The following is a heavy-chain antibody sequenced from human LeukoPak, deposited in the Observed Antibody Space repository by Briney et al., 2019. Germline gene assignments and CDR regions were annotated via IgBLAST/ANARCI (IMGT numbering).Heavy chain of an antibody. J-gene: IGHJ3*02. V-gene: IGHV1-24*01. CDR2: FDPEEGET. CDR1: GYTLTELS. Sequence: ASVKVSCKVFGYTLTELSIHWVRQAPGKGLEWMGSFDPEEGETINAQKFQGRVTMTEDTLTNTAYMELSSLRSEDTAVYYCARHVHQMATAYDAFDIWGQGTMVTVSS. CDR3: ARHVHQMATAYDAFDI. D-gene: IGHD5-24*01.